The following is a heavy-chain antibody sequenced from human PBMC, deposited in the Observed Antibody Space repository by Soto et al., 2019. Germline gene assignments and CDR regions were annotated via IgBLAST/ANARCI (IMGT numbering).Heavy chain of an antibody. D-gene: IGHD2-15*01. J-gene: IGHJ6*02. CDR3: ARGQDCSGGSCYFTTTDYGMDV. CDR1: GGSISSGGYY. V-gene: IGHV4-31*03. CDR2: IYYSGST. Sequence: QVQLQESGPGLVKPSQTLSLTCTVSGGSISSGGYYWSWIRQHPGKGLEWIGYIYYSGSTYYNPSLKRRVTISVDTAKNQFSLKLSSVTAADTAVYYCARGQDCSGGSCYFTTTDYGMDVWGQGTTVTVSS.